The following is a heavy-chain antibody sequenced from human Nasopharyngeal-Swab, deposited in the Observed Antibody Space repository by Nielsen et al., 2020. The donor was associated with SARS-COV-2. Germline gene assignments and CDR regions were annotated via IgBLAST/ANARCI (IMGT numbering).Heavy chain of an antibody. D-gene: IGHD1-26*01. CDR1: VDSVSSNSAA. J-gene: IGHJ4*02. V-gene: IGHV6-1*01. Sequence: SQTLSLTCAISVDSVSSNSAAWTWIRQSPSRDLEWLGRTSFRSKWLNDYAVSVKSRITINQDTSRNQFSLQLNSVTPEDTAIYYCARGSGTYSDYFDYWGQGTLVSVSS. CDR3: ARGSGTYSDYFDY. CDR2: TSFRSKWLN.